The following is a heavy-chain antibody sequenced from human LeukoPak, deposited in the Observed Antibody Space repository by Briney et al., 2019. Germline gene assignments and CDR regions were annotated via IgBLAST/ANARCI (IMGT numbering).Heavy chain of an antibody. CDR1: GYTFTSYY. CDR3: ASDHVLLWFGESNRFDY. CDR2: INPSGGST. D-gene: IGHD3-10*01. J-gene: IGHJ4*02. Sequence: ASVKVSCKASGYTFTSYYMHWVRQAPGQGLEWMGIINPSGGSTSYAQKFQGRVTMTRDMSTSTVYMELSSLRSEDTAVYYCASDHVLLWFGESNRFDYWGQGTLVTVSS. V-gene: IGHV1-46*01.